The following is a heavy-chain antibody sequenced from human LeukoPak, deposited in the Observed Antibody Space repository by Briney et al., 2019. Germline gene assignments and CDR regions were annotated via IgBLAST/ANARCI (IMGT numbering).Heavy chain of an antibody. Sequence: GESLKISCKGSGYCFSNFWIAWVRQMPAEDLQSMGIIYPGDSDTRYSPSFQGQVTISADKSITTAYLQWSSLEASDTAMYYCASRGTGDYLGSDAFDRWGQGTMVTVSS. CDR3: ASRGTGDYLGSDAFDR. J-gene: IGHJ3*01. CDR2: IYPGDSDT. CDR1: GYCFSNFW. D-gene: IGHD4-17*01. V-gene: IGHV5-51*01.